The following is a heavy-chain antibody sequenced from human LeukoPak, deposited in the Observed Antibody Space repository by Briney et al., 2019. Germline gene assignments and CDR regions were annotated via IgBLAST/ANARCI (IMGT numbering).Heavy chain of an antibody. CDR3: ARGLRFLEWLPYYYYYGMDV. D-gene: IGHD3-3*01. V-gene: IGHV4-34*01. Sequence: PSETLSLTCAVYGGSFSGYYWSWIRQPPGKRLEWIGEINHSGSTNYNPSLKSRVTISVDTSKNQFSLKLSSVTAADTAVYYCARGLRFLEWLPYYYYYGMDVWGQGTTVTVSS. J-gene: IGHJ6*02. CDR2: INHSGST. CDR1: GGSFSGYY.